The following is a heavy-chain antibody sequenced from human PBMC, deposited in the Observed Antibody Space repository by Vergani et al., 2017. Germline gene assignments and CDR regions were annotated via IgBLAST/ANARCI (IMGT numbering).Heavy chain of an antibody. CDR2: IYYSGST. Sequence: QVQLQESGPGLVRPSQTLSLTCTVSGGSISSYYWSWIRQPPGKRLEWIGYIYYSGSTNYNPSLKSRVTISVDTSKNQFSLKLSSVTAADTAVYYCARRGSGWGLLFDPWGQGTLVTVSS. J-gene: IGHJ5*02. CDR1: GGSISSYY. V-gene: IGHV4-59*01. CDR3: ARRGSGWGLLFDP. D-gene: IGHD6-19*01.